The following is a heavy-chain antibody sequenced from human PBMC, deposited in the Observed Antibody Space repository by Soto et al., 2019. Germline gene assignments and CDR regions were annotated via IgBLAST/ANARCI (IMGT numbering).Heavy chain of an antibody. V-gene: IGHV3-23*01. J-gene: IGHJ4*02. CDR1: GFTFSSYA. D-gene: IGHD6-19*01. Sequence: PGGSLRLSCAASGFTFSSYAMSWVRQAPGKGLEWVSAISGSGGSTYYADSVKGRFTISRDNSKNTLYLQMNSLRAEDTAVYYCAKDPQRSSLGYSSGWYFDYWGQGTLVTVSS. CDR3: AKDPQRSSLGYSSGWYFDY. CDR2: ISGSGGST.